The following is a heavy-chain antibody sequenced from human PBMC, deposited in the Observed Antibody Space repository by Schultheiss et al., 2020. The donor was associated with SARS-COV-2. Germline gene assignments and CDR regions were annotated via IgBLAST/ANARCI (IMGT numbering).Heavy chain of an antibody. CDR3: AMLSDSGYDPKNWYYFDY. CDR1: GYTFTGYY. V-gene: IGHV1-2*02. D-gene: IGHD5-12*01. J-gene: IGHJ4*02. Sequence: ASVKVSCKASGYTFTGYYMHWVRQAPGQGLEWMGWINPNSGGTNYAQKLQGRVTMTTDTSTSTAYMELRSLRSDDTAVYYYAMLSDSGYDPKNWYYFDYWGQGTLVTVSS. CDR2: INPNSGGT.